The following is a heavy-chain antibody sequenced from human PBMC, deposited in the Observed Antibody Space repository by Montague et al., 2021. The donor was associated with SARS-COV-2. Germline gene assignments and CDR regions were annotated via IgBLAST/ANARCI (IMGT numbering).Heavy chain of an antibody. J-gene: IGHJ6*02. V-gene: IGHV3-30*18. Sequence: SLRLSCAASGFSFGSYGMHWVRQAPGKGLEWVAVISFDGSNKYYAESVKGRLTISRDNAMHTLDLQMNSLRPGDTAVYYCAKSVLVVPAAINYYYGMDVWGHGTTVTVSS. D-gene: IGHD2-2*01. CDR2: ISFDGSNK. CDR1: GFSFGSYG. CDR3: AKSVLVVPAAINYYYGMDV.